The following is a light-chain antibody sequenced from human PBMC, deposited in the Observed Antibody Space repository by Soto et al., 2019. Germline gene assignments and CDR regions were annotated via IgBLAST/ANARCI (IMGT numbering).Light chain of an antibody. J-gene: IGKJ5*01. CDR2: AAS. CDR3: QQSYNTPVT. CDR1: QGISSY. Sequence: PMTQSPSSFSASTGDRVTIPCRASQGISSYLAWYQQKPGKAPKLLIYAASSLQGGVPSRFSGRGSGTDFTLTIHSLQPEDFATYYCQQSYNTPVTFGQGTRLEIK. V-gene: IGKV1-39*01.